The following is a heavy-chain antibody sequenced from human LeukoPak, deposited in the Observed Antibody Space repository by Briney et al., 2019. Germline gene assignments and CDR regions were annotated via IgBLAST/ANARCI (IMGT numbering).Heavy chain of an antibody. D-gene: IGHD6-13*01. CDR2: MNPNSGNT. Sequence: ASVKVSCKASGYTFTSYDINWVRQATGQGPEWMGWMNPNSGNTGYAQKFQGRVTMTRNTSISTAYMELSSLRSEDTAVYYCARGGYRSSSRKIDYWGQGTLVTVSS. CDR3: ARGGYRSSSRKIDY. CDR1: GYTFTSYD. V-gene: IGHV1-8*01. J-gene: IGHJ4*02.